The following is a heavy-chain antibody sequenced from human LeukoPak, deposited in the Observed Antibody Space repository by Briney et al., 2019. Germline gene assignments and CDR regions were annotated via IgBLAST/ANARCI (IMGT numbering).Heavy chain of an antibody. Sequence: GGSLRLSCAASGFTFSSYGMHWVRQAPGKGLEWVANIKQDGSEKYYVDSVRGRFTISRDNAKNSLHLQMNSLRAEDTAVYYCARDFGYHYLYYYYMDVWGRGTTVTVSS. D-gene: IGHD5-18*01. CDR3: ARDFGYHYLYYYYMDV. CDR2: IKQDGSEK. CDR1: GFTFSSYG. J-gene: IGHJ6*03. V-gene: IGHV3-7*01.